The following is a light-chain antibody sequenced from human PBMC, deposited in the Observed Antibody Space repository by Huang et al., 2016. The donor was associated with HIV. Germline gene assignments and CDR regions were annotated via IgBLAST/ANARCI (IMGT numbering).Light chain of an antibody. CDR2: GSS. J-gene: IGKJ2*01. Sequence: EIVMTQSPATLSVSPGERGTLSCRASQTINTNLAWYQQTPGQAPRLLIYGSSTRATGIPARFSGSGSGTDFSLTISSLQSEDAAVYYCQQYDSWPGTCGQGTKLEIK. V-gene: IGKV3-15*01. CDR3: QQYDSWPGT. CDR1: QTINTN.